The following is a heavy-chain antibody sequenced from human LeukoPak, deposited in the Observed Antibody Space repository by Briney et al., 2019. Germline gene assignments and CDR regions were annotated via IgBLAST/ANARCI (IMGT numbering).Heavy chain of an antibody. CDR2: IYNSGSI. CDR1: GDSISSYY. J-gene: IGHJ4*02. D-gene: IGHD5-24*01. Sequence: PSETLSLTCDISGDSISSYYWSWVRQPPGKGLEWIGYIYNSGSIHYNPSLKSRVSISVDTSKNQFSLNLGSVTAADTAVYYCARVGEMATIRDRGPGFLVTVSS. V-gene: IGHV4-59*01. CDR3: ARVGEMATIRD.